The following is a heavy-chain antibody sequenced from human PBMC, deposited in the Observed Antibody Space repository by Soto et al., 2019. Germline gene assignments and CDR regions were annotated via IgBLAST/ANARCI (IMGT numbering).Heavy chain of an antibody. CDR2: IYWDDDK. Sequence: SGPTLVNPTQTLTLTCTFSGFSLSTSGVGVGWIRQPPGKALEWLALIYWDDDKRYSPSLKSRLTITKDTSKNQVVLTMTNMDPVDTATYYCAHRRRELGYEENWFDPWGQGTLVTVSS. CDR3: AHRRRELGYEENWFDP. D-gene: IGHD5-12*01. V-gene: IGHV2-5*02. J-gene: IGHJ5*02. CDR1: GFSLSTSGVG.